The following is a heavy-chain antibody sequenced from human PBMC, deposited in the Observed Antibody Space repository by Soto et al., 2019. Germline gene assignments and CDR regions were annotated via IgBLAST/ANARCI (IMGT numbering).Heavy chain of an antibody. D-gene: IGHD2-8*01. CDR2: ISTYTGNT. CDR1: GHTFSSHG. Sequence: ASVKDSAKASGHTFSSHGLSLARHAPGQGLEWLGWISTYTGNTKHAQKFQDRVTLTAEGSTSTAYMELRSLRSDDTAVYYCVRDGCTTDRSYTHHFDLWGQRTPVTFS. CDR3: VRDGCTTDRSYTHHFDL. V-gene: IGHV1-18*04. J-gene: IGHJ6*02.